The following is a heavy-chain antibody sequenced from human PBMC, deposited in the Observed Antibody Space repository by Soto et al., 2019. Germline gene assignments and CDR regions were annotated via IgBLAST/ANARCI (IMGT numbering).Heavy chain of an antibody. CDR1: GFTFSSYS. D-gene: IGHD1-1*01. V-gene: IGHV3-21*01. Sequence: GGSLRLSCAASGFTFSSYSMNWVRQAPGKGLEWVSSISSSSSYIYYADSVKGRFTISRDTAKNSLYLQMNSLRAEDTAVYYCASLTTGTGRGYYMDVWGKGTTVTVSS. CDR3: ASLTTGTGRGYYMDV. J-gene: IGHJ6*03. CDR2: ISSSSSYI.